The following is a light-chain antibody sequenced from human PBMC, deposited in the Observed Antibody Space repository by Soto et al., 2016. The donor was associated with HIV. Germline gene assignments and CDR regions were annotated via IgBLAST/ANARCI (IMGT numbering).Light chain of an antibody. CDR1: KLGDRY. V-gene: IGLV3-1*01. J-gene: IGLJ2*01. Sequence: SYDLAQPPSVSVFPGQTASITCSGDKLGDRYACWYQQKPGQSPVLVIYQDNRRPSGIPERFFGSNSGNTATLTISGTQAMDEADYYCQTWDASTAVFGGGTKLTVL. CDR3: QTWDASTAV. CDR2: QDN.